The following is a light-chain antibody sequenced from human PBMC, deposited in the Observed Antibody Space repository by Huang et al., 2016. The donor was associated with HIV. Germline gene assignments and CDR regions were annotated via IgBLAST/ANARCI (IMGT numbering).Light chain of an antibody. V-gene: IGKV3-20*01. CDR2: AAS. CDR1: QSLRDTY. CDR3: LQYDRSPLT. J-gene: IGKJ4*01. Sequence: VLTQSPGTLSLSPGGKATLSCRASQSLRDTYLAWDQQRPGQAPRLLIYAASSRATGIPDRFSGSGSGTDFTLIINGLEPQDSAVYFCLQYDRSPLTFGGGT.